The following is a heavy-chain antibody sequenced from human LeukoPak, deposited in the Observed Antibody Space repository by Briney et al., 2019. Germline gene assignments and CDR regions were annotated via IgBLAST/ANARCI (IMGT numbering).Heavy chain of an antibody. J-gene: IGHJ4*02. D-gene: IGHD3-10*01. CDR2: MNPNSGET. V-gene: IGHV1-8*01. CDR1: GYTFTSYD. CDR3: ARGGFGSGRHFDQ. Sequence: GASVTVSCKASGYTFTSYDINWVRQATGQGREWMGWMNPNSGETGYVQKFQGRVTMTRSTSISTAYMELSSLRSEDTAIYLCARGGFGSGRHFDQWGQGTLVTVSS.